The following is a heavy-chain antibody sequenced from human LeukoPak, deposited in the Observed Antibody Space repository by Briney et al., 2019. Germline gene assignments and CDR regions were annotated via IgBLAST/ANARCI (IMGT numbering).Heavy chain of an antibody. CDR2: ISSGGSTT. J-gene: IGHJ4*02. V-gene: IGHV3-48*03. CDR1: GFTFSNYE. D-gene: IGHD3-22*01. CDR3: ARSDPRITPRVGFDY. Sequence: PGGSLRLSCAASGFTFSNYEVNWVRQAPGKGLEWVSYISSGGSTTYYADSVKGRFTISRDNAKNSLYLQMNSLRAEDTAVYYCARSDPRITPRVGFDYWGQGTLVTVSS.